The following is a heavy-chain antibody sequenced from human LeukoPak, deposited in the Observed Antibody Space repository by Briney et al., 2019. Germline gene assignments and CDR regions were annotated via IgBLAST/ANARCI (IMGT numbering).Heavy chain of an antibody. V-gene: IGHV1-2*02. D-gene: IGHD7-27*01. Sequence: ASVKVSCKASGYTFTGYYMHWVRQAPGQGLEWMGWINPNSGGTNYAQKFQGRVTMTRDTSISTAYMELSRLRSDDTAVYYCARDALRNRHWGACFDPWGQGTLVTVSS. J-gene: IGHJ5*02. CDR1: GYTFTGYY. CDR2: INPNSGGT. CDR3: ARDALRNRHWGACFDP.